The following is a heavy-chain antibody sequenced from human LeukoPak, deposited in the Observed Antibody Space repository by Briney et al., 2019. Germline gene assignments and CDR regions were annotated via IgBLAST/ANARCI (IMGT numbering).Heavy chain of an antibody. D-gene: IGHD6-19*01. J-gene: IGHJ4*02. V-gene: IGHV1-2*02. CDR2: INPNSCGT. Sequence: ASVKVSCKVSGCTFTGYYMHWVRQAPGQGLEWMGWINPNSCGTNYAQKFQGRVTMTRDTSISTAYMELSRLRSDDTAVYYCARHLPYSSGWDPEDYWGQGTLVTVSS. CDR3: ARHLPYSSGWDPEDY. CDR1: GCTFTGYY.